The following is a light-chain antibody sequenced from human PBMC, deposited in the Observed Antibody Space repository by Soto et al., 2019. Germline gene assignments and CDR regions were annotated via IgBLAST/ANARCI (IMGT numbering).Light chain of an antibody. CDR2: AAS. CDR3: QQSYSSPPT. Sequence: DIQMTQSPSSLSASVEDRVIITCRASQRISNHLNWYQQKPGKAPKLLIFAASSLQSGVPSRVSGSRSGPDFTLTISSLQPEDFATYYCQQSYSSPPTFGQGTKVEIK. V-gene: IGKV1-39*01. J-gene: IGKJ1*01. CDR1: QRISNH.